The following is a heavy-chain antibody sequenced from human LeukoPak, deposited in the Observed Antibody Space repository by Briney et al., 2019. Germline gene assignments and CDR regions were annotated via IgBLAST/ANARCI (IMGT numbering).Heavy chain of an antibody. CDR1: GGSISSYY. J-gene: IGHJ4*02. CDR3: AGGGGITGTMYYFDY. CDR2: IYYSGST. D-gene: IGHD1-20*01. V-gene: IGHV4-59*01. Sequence: SETLSLTCTVSGGSISSYYWSWIRQPPGKGLEWIGYIYYSGSTNYNPSLESRVTISVDTSKNQFSLKLSSVTAADTAVYYCAGGGGITGTMYYFDYWGQGTLVTVSS.